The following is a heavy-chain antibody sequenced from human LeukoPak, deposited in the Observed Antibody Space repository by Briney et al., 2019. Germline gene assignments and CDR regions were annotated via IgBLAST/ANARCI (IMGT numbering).Heavy chain of an antibody. CDR1: GFTFSSYA. J-gene: IGHJ4*02. CDR2: ISGSGGST. CDR3: AKVNYYDSSGYLPDY. V-gene: IGHV3-23*01. Sequence: PGGSLRLSCAASGFTFSSYAMSWVRQAPGKGLEWASAISGSGGSTYYADSVKGRFTISRDNSKNTLYLQMNSLRAEDTAVYYCAKVNYYDSSGYLPDYWGQGTLVTVSS. D-gene: IGHD3-22*01.